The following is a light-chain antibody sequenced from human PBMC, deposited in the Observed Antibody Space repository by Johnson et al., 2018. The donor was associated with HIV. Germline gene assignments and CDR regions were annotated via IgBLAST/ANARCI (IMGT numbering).Light chain of an antibody. CDR3: GTWDSSLSTGGV. V-gene: IGLV1-51*01. J-gene: IGLJ1*01. Sequence: QSVLTQPPSVSAAPGQKVTISCSGSSSNIGDNYVSWYQQLPGTAPKLLIYDNNERPSGIPDRFSGSKSVTSATLGITGLQTGDEADYYCGTWDSSLSTGGVFGTGTKVTVL. CDR1: SSNIGDNY. CDR2: DNN.